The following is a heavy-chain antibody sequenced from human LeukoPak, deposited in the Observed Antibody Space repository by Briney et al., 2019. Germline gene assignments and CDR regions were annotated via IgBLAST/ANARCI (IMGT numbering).Heavy chain of an antibody. CDR2: INWNGGST. V-gene: IGHV3-20*04. Sequence: GGSLRLSCAASGFTFDDYGMSWVRQAPGKGLEWVSGINWNGGSTGYADSVKGRFTISRDNAKNSLYLQMNSLRAEDTALYYCARQLGQSQFVLYYYYYMDVWGKGTTVTVSS. CDR1: GFTFDDYG. CDR3: ARQLGQSQFVLYYYYYMDV. J-gene: IGHJ6*03. D-gene: IGHD6-6*01.